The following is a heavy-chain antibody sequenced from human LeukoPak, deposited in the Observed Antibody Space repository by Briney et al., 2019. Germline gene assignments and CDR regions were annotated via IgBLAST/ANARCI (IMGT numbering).Heavy chain of an antibody. Sequence: GASVKVSCTVSGYTLTELSMHWVRQAPGKGLEWMGGFDPEDGETVYAQKFQGRVTMTEDTSTDTAYMELSSLRSEDTAVYYCATDLGSGSYYNARYGMDVWGQGTTVTVSS. D-gene: IGHD3-10*01. CDR2: FDPEDGET. CDR3: ATDLGSGSYYNARYGMDV. V-gene: IGHV1-24*01. CDR1: GYTLTELS. J-gene: IGHJ6*02.